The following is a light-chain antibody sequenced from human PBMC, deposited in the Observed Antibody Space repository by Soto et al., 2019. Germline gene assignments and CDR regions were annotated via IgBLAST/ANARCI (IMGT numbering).Light chain of an antibody. CDR1: SSDVGNYNY. J-gene: IGLJ1*01. CDR3: SSYTGRSPLFV. CDR2: EVS. Sequence: QSALTQPASVSGSPGQSITISCTGTSSDVGNYNYVSWYQQHPGKAPKLMIFEVSDRPSGVSYLFSGSKSGNTASLTISGLQAEDEADYYCSSYTGRSPLFVFGTGTKLTVL. V-gene: IGLV2-14*01.